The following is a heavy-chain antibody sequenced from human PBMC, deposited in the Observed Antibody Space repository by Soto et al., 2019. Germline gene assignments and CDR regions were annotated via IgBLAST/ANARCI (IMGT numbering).Heavy chain of an antibody. CDR2: INPSGGST. CDR1: GYTFTSYY. CDR3: ARGLGNSVAGHAFDI. Sequence: EASVKVSCKASGYTFTSYYMHWVRQAPGQGLEWMGIINPSGGSTSYAQKFQGRVTMTRNTSISTAYMELSSLRSEDTAVYYCARGLGNSVAGHAFDIWGQGTMVTVSS. V-gene: IGHV1-46*01. D-gene: IGHD6-19*01. J-gene: IGHJ3*02.